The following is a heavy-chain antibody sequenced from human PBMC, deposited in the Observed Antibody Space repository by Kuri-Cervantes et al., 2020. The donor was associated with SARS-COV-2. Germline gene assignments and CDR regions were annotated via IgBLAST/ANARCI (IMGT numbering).Heavy chain of an antibody. J-gene: IGHJ5*02. D-gene: IGHD1-7*01. CDR1: GYSISSGYY. CDR2: IYHSGST. V-gene: IGHV4-38-2*01. Sequence: SETLSLTCEVSGYSISSGYYWGWIRQPPGKGLEWIGTIYHSGSTYNNPSLKSRVTISVDTSKNQFSLKLSSVTAADTAVYYCARGPHPRRYNWNYSDRSWFDPWGQGTLVTVSS. CDR3: ARGPHPRRYNWNYSDRSWFDP.